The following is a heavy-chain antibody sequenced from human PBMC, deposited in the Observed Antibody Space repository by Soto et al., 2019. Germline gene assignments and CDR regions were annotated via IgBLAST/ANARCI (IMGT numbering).Heavy chain of an antibody. CDR3: ERGGARGYCSSSSCYAFDI. Sequence: QVQLQESGPRLVKPSQTLSLTCTVSGGSISSGGYYWSWIRQHPGKGLERIGYVYYSGSTYYNPPLKSRVTISVEMSRNQYCVKLSYVTAADTAVYYCERGGARGYCSSSSCYAFDIWGQGTTVTVAS. CDR2: VYYSGST. V-gene: IGHV4-31*03. J-gene: IGHJ3*02. D-gene: IGHD2-2*01. CDR1: GGSISSGGYY.